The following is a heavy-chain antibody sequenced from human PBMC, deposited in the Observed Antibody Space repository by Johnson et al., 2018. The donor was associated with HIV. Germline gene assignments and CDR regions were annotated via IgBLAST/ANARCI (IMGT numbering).Heavy chain of an antibody. D-gene: IGHD4-23*01. Sequence: VQLVESGGGVVQPGGSLRLSCAASGFTFSSYGMHWVRQATGEGLEWVSAIGSAGDTYYPGSVKGRFTISRENAKNSLYLQMNSLRAGDTAVYYCARGPSVVTLHAFDLWGQGTLVTVSS. CDR2: IGSAGDT. CDR3: ARGPSVVTLHAFDL. V-gene: IGHV3-13*01. J-gene: IGHJ3*01. CDR1: GFTFSSYG.